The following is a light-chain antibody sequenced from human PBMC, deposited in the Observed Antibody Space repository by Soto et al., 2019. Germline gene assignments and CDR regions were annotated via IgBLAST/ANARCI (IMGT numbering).Light chain of an antibody. Sequence: QSVLTQPPSVSGSPGQSVTISCTGTSSDVGGYNYVSWYQQHPGKAPKFLIYEVDNRASGVSDRFSGSKSGNTASLTISGLQAEDEADYYCSSYTSSNTLVFGTGTKVTVL. CDR1: SSDVGGYNY. V-gene: IGLV2-14*01. CDR3: SSYTSSNTLV. J-gene: IGLJ1*01. CDR2: EVD.